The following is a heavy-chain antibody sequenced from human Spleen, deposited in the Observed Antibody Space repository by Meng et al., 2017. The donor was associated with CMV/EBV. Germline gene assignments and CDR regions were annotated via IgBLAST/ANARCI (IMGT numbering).Heavy chain of an antibody. Sequence: SCKASGYTCTSNGISWVRQAPGQGPEWLGWISVYSGKTNYAQKFQGRVIMTTETSTSTAYMELRSLRSDDTAVYYCARDRDWNLDYWGQGTLVTVSS. CDR1: GYTCTSNG. D-gene: IGHD1-1*01. V-gene: IGHV1-18*01. CDR2: ISVYSGKT. J-gene: IGHJ4*02. CDR3: ARDRDWNLDY.